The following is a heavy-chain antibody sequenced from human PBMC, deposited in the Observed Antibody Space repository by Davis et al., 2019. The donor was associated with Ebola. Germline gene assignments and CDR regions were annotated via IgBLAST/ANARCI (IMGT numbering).Heavy chain of an antibody. CDR2: IRSKANSYAT. Sequence: GESLKISCAASGFTFSCSAMHWVRQASGKGLEWVGRIRSKANSYATAYAASVKGRFTISRDDSKNTAYLQMNSLKTEDTAVYYCTSGGYQADYWGQGTLVTVSS. CDR3: TSGGYQADY. CDR1: GFTFSCSA. D-gene: IGHD5-12*01. V-gene: IGHV3-73*01. J-gene: IGHJ4*02.